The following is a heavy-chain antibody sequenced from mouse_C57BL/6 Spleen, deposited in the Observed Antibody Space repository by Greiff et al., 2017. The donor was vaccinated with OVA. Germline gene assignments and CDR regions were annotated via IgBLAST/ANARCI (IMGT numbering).Heavy chain of an antibody. J-gene: IGHJ4*01. CDR3: ARGNSIYAMDY. V-gene: IGHV5-15*01. D-gene: IGHD2-10*02. Sequence: DVMLVESGGGLVQPGGSLKLSCAASGFTFSDYGMAWVRQAPRKGPEWVAFISNLAYSIYYADTVTGRFTISRENAKNTLYLEMSSLRSEDTAMYYCARGNSIYAMDYWGQGTSVTVSS. CDR2: ISNLAYSI. CDR1: GFTFSDYG.